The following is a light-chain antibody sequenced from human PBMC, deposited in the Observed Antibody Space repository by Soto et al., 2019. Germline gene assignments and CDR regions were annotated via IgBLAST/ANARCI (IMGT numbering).Light chain of an antibody. V-gene: IGLV1-44*01. Sequence: QSVLTQPPSASGTPGQRITMSCSGGSSHIGRSAVNWYQQLPGTAPKLLIYRNDQRPSGVPDRFSGSKSGTSASLAISGLQSGDDADYFCASWDDSRNAWVFGGGTQLTVL. CDR2: RND. J-gene: IGLJ3*02. CDR1: SSHIGRSA. CDR3: ASWDDSRNAWV.